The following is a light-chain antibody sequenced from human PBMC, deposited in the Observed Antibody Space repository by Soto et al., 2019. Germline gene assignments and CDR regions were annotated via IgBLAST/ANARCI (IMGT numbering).Light chain of an antibody. CDR2: SNN. V-gene: IGLV1-44*01. CDR3: AAWDDSLNGPYV. CDR1: SSNIGSNT. Sequence: QSVLTQPPSASGTPGQRVTISCSGSSSNIGSNTVNWYQQLPGTAPKLLIYSNNQRPSGVPDRFSGSKSGTSASLAISGLQSKDEADYYCAAWDDSLNGPYVFGTGPKVTVL. J-gene: IGLJ1*01.